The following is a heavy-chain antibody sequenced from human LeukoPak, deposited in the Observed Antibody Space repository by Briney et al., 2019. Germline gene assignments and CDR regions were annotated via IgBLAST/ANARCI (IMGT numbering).Heavy chain of an antibody. CDR3: ARREYYDSSGYR. CDR2: IYNSGST. D-gene: IGHD3-22*01. J-gene: IGHJ4*02. Sequence: PSETLSLTCTVSGGSISSSSYYWGWIRQPPRKGLEWIGSIYNSGSTYYNPSLKSRVTISVDTSKNQFSLKLSSVTAADTAVYFCARREYYDSSGYRWGQGTLVTVSS. V-gene: IGHV4-39*01. CDR1: GGSISSSSYY.